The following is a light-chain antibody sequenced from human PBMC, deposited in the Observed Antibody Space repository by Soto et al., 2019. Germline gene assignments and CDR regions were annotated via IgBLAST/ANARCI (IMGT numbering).Light chain of an antibody. CDR3: QQYGSSGT. Sequence: EIVFSQSPCTLSLSPGERATLSCRASQSVSNNYLAWYQQKPGQAPRLLIYGASNRAIGIPDRFSGSGSGTDFTLTISRLEPEDFAVYYCQQYGSSGTFGQGTKVDIK. CDR1: QSVSNNY. V-gene: IGKV3-20*01. CDR2: GAS. J-gene: IGKJ1*01.